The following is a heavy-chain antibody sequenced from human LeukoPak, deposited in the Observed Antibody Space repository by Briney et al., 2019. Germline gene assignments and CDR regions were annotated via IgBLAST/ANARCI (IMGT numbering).Heavy chain of an antibody. V-gene: IGHV3-23*01. J-gene: IGHJ4*02. CDR3: AKGGGTSYGYIPY. Sequence: GGSLRLSCAASGFIFRSFAMSWVRQAPVKGLEWVSIIRSSDGSTNYADSVRGRFTISRDNSKNILYLQMNSLRADDTAVYYCAKGGGTSYGYIPYWGQGSLVTVSS. CDR1: GFIFRSFA. CDR2: IRSSDGST. D-gene: IGHD5-18*01.